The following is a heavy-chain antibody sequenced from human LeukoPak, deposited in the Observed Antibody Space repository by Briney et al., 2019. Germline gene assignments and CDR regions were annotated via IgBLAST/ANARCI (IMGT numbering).Heavy chain of an antibody. Sequence: PSETLSLTCNVSGGSISSGSYYWGWIRQPPGKGLEWIGSIYYSGSTYYNPSLKSRVTISVDTSKNQFSLKLSSVTAADTAVYYCARDGDYNWFDPWGQGTLVTVSS. CDR2: IYYSGST. V-gene: IGHV4-39*07. J-gene: IGHJ5*02. CDR1: GGSISSGSYY. CDR3: ARDGDYNWFDP. D-gene: IGHD2-21*02.